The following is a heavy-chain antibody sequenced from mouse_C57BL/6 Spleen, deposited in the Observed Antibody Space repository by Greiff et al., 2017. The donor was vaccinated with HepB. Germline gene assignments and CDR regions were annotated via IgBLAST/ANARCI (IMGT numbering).Heavy chain of an antibody. D-gene: IGHD1-1*01. CDR3: ARGGGSSYSGYYYAMDY. CDR2: INPNYGTT. CDR1: GYSFTDYN. Sequence: EVQLQQSGPELVKPGASVKISCKASGYSFTDYNMNWVKQSNGKSLEWIGVINPNYGTTSYNQKFKGKATLTVDQSSSTAYMQLNSLTSEDSAVYYCARGGGSSYSGYYYAMDYWGQGTSVTVSS. J-gene: IGHJ4*01. V-gene: IGHV1-39*01.